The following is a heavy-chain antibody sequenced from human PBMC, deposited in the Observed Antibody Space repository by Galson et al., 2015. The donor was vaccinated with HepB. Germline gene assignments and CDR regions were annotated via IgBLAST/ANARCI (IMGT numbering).Heavy chain of an antibody. CDR3: ARVEGEQWLVRHYYGMDV. D-gene: IGHD6-19*01. J-gene: IGHJ6*02. V-gene: IGHV3-66*01. Sequence: SLRLSCAASGFTVSSNYMSWVRQAPGKGLEWVSVIYSGGSTYYADSVKGRFTISRDNSKNTLYLQMNSLRAEDTAVYYCARVEGEQWLVRHYYGMDVWGQGTTVTVS. CDR1: GFTVSSNY. CDR2: IYSGGST.